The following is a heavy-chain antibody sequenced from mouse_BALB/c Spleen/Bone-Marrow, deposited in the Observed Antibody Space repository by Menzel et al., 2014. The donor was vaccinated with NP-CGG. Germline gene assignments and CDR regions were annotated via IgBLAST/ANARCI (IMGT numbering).Heavy chain of an antibody. CDR3: ARKDYGYNYVMDY. CDR2: INPNNGGT. Sequence: EVQLQHSGPELVKPGASVKISCKTSGYTFTEYTMHWVKQSHGKSLEWIGGINPNNGGTIYNQKFKGKATLTVDKSSSTAYMELRSLTSEDSAVYYCARKDYGYNYVMDYWGQGTSVTVSS. CDR1: GYTFTEYT. J-gene: IGHJ4*01. D-gene: IGHD1-2*01. V-gene: IGHV1-18*01.